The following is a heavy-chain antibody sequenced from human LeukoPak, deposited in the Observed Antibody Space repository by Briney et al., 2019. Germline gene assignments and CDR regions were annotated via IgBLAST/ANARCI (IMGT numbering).Heavy chain of an antibody. J-gene: IGHJ4*01. Sequence: GGSLRLSCATSGFIFRNYWMTWVRQAPGKGLEWVASITHDGSDKYYVDSVKGRFIISRDNGDNSLYLQMDSLRVADTALYYCARASDSSGWHFDYWGHGTLVSVSS. CDR3: ARASDSSGWHFDY. CDR1: GFIFRNYW. V-gene: IGHV3-7*01. CDR2: ITHDGSDK. D-gene: IGHD3-22*01.